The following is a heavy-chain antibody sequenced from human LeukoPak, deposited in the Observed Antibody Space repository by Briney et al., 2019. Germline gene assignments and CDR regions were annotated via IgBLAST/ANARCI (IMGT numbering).Heavy chain of an antibody. CDR1: GYSFTSYW. D-gene: IGHD6-19*01. V-gene: IGHV5-51*01. CDR2: IYPGDSDT. CDR3: AFARGYSSGWLDFDY. J-gene: IGHJ4*02. Sequence: EESLKISCKGSGYSFTSYWIGWVRQMPGKGLEWMGIIYPGDSDTRYSPSFQGQVTISADKSISTAYLQWSSLKASDTAMYYCAFARGYSSGWLDFDYWGQGTLVTVSS.